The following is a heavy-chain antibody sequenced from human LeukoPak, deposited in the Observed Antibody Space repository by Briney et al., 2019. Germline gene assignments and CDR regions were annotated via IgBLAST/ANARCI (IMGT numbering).Heavy chain of an antibody. CDR1: GFTFSSYA. CDR3: ARNFIAAVATDAFDL. J-gene: IGHJ3*01. V-gene: IGHV3-23*01. D-gene: IGHD6-13*01. CDR2: ISGSGNRT. Sequence: GGSLRLSCAASGFTFSSYAMSWVRQAPGKGLEWVSSISGSGNRTYYADSVKGRFTISRDNSKNTLYFQMNSLRAEDTAVYYCARNFIAAVATDAFDLWGQGTMVTVSS.